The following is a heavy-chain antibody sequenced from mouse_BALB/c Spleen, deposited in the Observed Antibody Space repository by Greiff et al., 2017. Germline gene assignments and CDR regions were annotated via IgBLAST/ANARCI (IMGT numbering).Heavy chain of an antibody. CDR2: IWSGGST. CDR3: AGGYGNYYAMDY. J-gene: IGHJ4*01. V-gene: IGHV2-2*02. CDR1: GFSLTSYG. D-gene: IGHD2-10*02. Sequence: VKLVESGPGLVAPSQSLSITCTVSGFSLTSYGVHWVRQSPGKGLEWLGVIWSGGSTDYNAAFISRLSISKDNSKSQVFFKMNSLQANDTAIYYCAGGYGNYYAMDYWGQGTSVTVSS.